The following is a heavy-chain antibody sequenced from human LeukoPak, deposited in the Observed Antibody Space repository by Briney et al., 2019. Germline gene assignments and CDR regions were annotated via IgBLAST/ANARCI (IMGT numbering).Heavy chain of an antibody. CDR2: IYPSGTT. CDR1: GGSISSSNW. Sequence: SSETLSLTCAVSGGSISSSNWWSWVRQPPGKGLEWVGEIYPSGTTNYNPSLKSRVTISVDKSKNQFSLKLSSVTAADTAVYYCAVLMGRGSSCDYWGQGTLVTVSS. J-gene: IGHJ4*02. V-gene: IGHV4-4*02. D-gene: IGHD3-10*01. CDR3: AVLMGRGSSCDY.